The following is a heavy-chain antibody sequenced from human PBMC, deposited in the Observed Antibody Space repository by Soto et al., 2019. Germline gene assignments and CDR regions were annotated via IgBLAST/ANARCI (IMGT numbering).Heavy chain of an antibody. CDR1: GYMFTTYV. Sequence: VSVMVSCKASGYMFTTYVISWVRQAPGQGLEWVAWISGSNGNTDYGKKFQGRVNVTTETSTSTVYLEVRSLRFDDTAVYYGARDLGTYMAPFYIKHWGAGTLVNVST. CDR3: ARDLGTYMAPFYIKH. CDR2: ISGSNGNT. D-gene: IGHD3-16*01. V-gene: IGHV1-18*04. J-gene: IGHJ4*02.